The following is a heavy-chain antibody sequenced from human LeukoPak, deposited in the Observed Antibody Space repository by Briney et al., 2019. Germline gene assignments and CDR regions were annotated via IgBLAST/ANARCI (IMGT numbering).Heavy chain of an antibody. J-gene: IGHJ4*01. CDR2: IHYTGAT. V-gene: IGHV4-34*01. Sequence: SETLSLTCAVYGGSIIGYYWSWIRQTPGRGLEWVGEIHYTGATSYNPSLKSRATISTDTSKNQFSLRLSSVTAADTAVYYCARGNILTGYCFDLWGQGALVTVSS. CDR1: GGSIIGYY. D-gene: IGHD3-9*01. CDR3: ARGNILTGYCFDL.